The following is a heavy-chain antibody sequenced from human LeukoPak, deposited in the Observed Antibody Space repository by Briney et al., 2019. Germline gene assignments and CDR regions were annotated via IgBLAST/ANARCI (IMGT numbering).Heavy chain of an antibody. V-gene: IGHV3-21*01. D-gene: IGHD1-26*01. CDR2: ISSSSSYI. CDR1: GFTFSSYS. J-gene: IGHJ6*03. Sequence: GGSLRLSCAASGFTFSSYSMNWVRQAPGKGLEWVSSISSSSSYIYYADSVKGRFTISRDNAKKSLYLQMNSLRVEDTAVYYCARAYSERYGLGYYYMDVWGKGTTVTVSS. CDR3: ARAYSERYGLGYYYMDV.